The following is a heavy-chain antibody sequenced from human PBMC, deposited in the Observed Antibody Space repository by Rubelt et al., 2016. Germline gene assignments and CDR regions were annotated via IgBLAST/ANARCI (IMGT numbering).Heavy chain of an antibody. CDR2: ISGSGGST. D-gene: IGHD2-2*01. J-gene: IGHJ4*02. CDR3: ANPPYQLLSDY. V-gene: IGHV3-23*01. Sequence: EVQLLDSGGGLVQPGGSQRLSCAASGFTFSAYAMTWVRQAPGKGLEWVSTISGSGGSTYYADSVKGRFTISRDNSKNTRYLQMNSLKAEDTAVYYCANPPYQLLSDYWGQGTLVTVSS. CDR1: GFTFSAYA.